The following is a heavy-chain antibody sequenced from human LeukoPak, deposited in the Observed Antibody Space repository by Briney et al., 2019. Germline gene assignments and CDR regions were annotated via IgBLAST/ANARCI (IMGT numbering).Heavy chain of an antibody. Sequence: PSETLSLTCAVYGGSFSGYYWSWIRQPPGKGLEWIGEINHSGSTNYNPSLKSRVTISVDTSKNQFSLKLSSVTAADTAVYYCARGRMSYYDTLTPPRGTPYFDYWGQGTLVTVSS. CDR3: ARGRMSYYDTLTPPRGTPYFDY. D-gene: IGHD3-9*01. CDR1: GGSFSGYY. J-gene: IGHJ4*02. CDR2: INHSGST. V-gene: IGHV4-34*01.